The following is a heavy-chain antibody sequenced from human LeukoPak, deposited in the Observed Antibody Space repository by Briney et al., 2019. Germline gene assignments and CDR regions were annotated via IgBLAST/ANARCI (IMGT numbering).Heavy chain of an antibody. D-gene: IGHD5-18*01. CDR2: VYDSGST. CDR3: ARRGYSYGSVFDY. V-gene: IGHV4-59*12. CDR1: GGSTSSYY. J-gene: IGHJ4*02. Sequence: SETLSLTCTVSGGSTSSYYWSWIRQPPGKGLEWIGYVYDSGSTNYNPSLKGRVTISIDTSKNQFPLKLSSVTAADTAVYYCARRGYSYGSVFDYWGQGTLVTVSS.